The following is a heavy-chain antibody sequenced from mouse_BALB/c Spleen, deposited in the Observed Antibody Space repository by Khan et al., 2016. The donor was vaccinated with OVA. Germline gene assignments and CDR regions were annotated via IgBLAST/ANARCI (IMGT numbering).Heavy chain of an antibody. CDR1: GFNIKDNY. CDR2: IDPANGNT. Sequence: VQLKQSGAELVKPGASVKLSCTASGFNIKDNYMHWVKQRPEQGLEWIGRIDPANGNTEYDPKFQGKATITADTSSNTAYLQLSSLTSEDTAAYYCARWPRGYWGQGTTLTVSS. CDR3: ARWPRGY. J-gene: IGHJ2*01. V-gene: IGHV14-3*02.